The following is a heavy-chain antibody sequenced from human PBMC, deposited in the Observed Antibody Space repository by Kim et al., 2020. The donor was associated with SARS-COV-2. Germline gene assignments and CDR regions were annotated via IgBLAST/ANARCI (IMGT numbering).Heavy chain of an antibody. V-gene: IGHV3-30-3*01. CDR2: ISYDGSNK. D-gene: IGHD1-26*01. CDR1: GFTFSSYA. Sequence: GGSLRLSCAASGFTFSSYAMHWVRQAPGKGLEWVAVISYDGSNKYYADSVKGRFTISRDNSKNTLYLQMNSLRAEDTAVYYCARDLSLVGATVDAFDIWGQGTMVTVSS. CDR3: ARDLSLVGATVDAFDI. J-gene: IGHJ3*02.